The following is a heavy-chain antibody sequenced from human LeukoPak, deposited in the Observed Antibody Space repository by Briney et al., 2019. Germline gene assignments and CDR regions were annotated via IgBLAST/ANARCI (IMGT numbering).Heavy chain of an antibody. CDR2: IKHDGSEK. CDR1: GINFSTYW. D-gene: IGHD3-10*01. CDR3: ARRGVLDY. V-gene: IGHV3-7*03. Sequence: GGSLRLSCEASGINFSTYWMSWVRQAPGKGLEWVAYIKHDGSEKYYVDSVKGRFIISRDNAKNSLYLQMNSLRAEDTAVYYCARRGVLDYWGQGTLVTVSS. J-gene: IGHJ4*02.